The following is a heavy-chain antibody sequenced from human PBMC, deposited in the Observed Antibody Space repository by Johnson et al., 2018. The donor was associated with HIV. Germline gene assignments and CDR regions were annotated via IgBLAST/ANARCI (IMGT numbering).Heavy chain of an antibody. V-gene: IGHV3-30-3*01. J-gene: IGHJ3*02. CDR3: ARHRAAVLWFREGDTFDI. CDR2: ISYDGNKK. D-gene: IGHD3-10*01. Sequence: QVQLVESGGGVVQPGRSVRLSCAASGLSFSDYAMHWVRQAPGKGLEWVAVISYDGNKKYYADSVKGRFTISRDNAKNSLYLQMNSLRAEDTAVYYCARHRAAVLWFREGDTFDIWGQGTMVTVSS. CDR1: GLSFSDYA.